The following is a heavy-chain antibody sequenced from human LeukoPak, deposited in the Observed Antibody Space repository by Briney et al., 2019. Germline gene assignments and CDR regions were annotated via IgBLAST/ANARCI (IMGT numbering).Heavy chain of an antibody. V-gene: IGHV4-4*07. CDR2: IFTSGIT. J-gene: IGHJ6*03. CDR3: ARESSGTYYNPLGYMDV. D-gene: IGHD3-10*01. Sequence: SESLSLTCTVSGGSISIYYWNWIRQPAGKGLEWIGRIFTSGITNNNPSLKSRVTMSVDTSKNQFSLNLSSVTAADTAVYYCARESSGTYYNPLGYMDVWGKGTTVTVSS. CDR1: GGSISIYY.